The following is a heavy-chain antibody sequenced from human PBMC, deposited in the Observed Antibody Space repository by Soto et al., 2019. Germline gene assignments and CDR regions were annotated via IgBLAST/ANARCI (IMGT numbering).Heavy chain of an antibody. Sequence: QLQLQESGPGLVKPSETLSLTCTVSGGSISSSSYYWGWIRQPPGKGLEWIGSIYYSGSTYYNPSLKSRVAISVDTSKNQFSLKLSSVTAADTAVYYCASIYGGNWGGFEYWGQGTLVTVSS. V-gene: IGHV4-39*01. CDR3: ASIYGGNWGGFEY. J-gene: IGHJ4*02. CDR2: IYYSGST. CDR1: GGSISSSSYY. D-gene: IGHD7-27*01.